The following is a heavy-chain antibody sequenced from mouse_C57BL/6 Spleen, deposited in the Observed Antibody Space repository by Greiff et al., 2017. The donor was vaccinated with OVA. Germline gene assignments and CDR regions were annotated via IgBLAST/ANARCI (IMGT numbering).Heavy chain of an antibody. CDR2: IDPANGNT. V-gene: IGHV14-3*01. J-gene: IGHJ2*01. D-gene: IGHD1-1*01. Sequence: VQLQQSVAELVRPGASVKLSCTASGFNIKNTYMHWVKQRPEQGLEWIGRIDPANGNTKYAPKFQGKATITADTSSNTAYLQLSSLTSEDTVIYYFARGYYYGSSYHDYWGQGTTLTVSS. CDR3: ARGYYYGSSYHDY. CDR1: GFNIKNTY.